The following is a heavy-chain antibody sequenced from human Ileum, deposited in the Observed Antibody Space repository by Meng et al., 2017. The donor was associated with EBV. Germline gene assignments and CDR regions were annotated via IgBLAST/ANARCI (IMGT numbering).Heavy chain of an antibody. CDR1: GASIGSGGYY. D-gene: IGHD5-24*01. J-gene: IGHJ4*02. Sequence: QVQLQESGPGLVKPSPTLSLTCDVSGASIGSGGYYWSWIRQPPGKGLEWIAYIYYSGSTSYNPSLKGRVAISLDTSKNQFSLNLSSVTAADTGVYYCARRWLHRYYFDDWGQGTLVTVAS. CDR3: ARRWLHRYYFDD. CDR2: IYYSGST. V-gene: IGHV4-30-4*01.